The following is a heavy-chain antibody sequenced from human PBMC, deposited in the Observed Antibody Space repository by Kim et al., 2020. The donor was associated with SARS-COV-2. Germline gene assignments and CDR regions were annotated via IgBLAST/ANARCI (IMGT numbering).Heavy chain of an antibody. V-gene: IGHV1-69*13. CDR3: ARWAGYGDYEGEDY. J-gene: IGHJ4*02. CDR2: IIPIFGTA. D-gene: IGHD4-17*01. CDR1: GGTFSSYA. Sequence: SVKVSCKASGGTFSSYAISWVRQAPGQGLEWMGGIIPIFGTANYAQKFQGRVTITADESTSTAYMELSSLRSEDTAVYYCARWAGYGDYEGEDYWGQGTLVTVSS.